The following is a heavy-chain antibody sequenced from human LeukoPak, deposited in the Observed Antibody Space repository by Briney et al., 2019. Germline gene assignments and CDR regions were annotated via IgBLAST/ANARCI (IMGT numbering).Heavy chain of an antibody. Sequence: SETLSLTCAVYGGSFSGYYWSWIRQPPGKGLEWIGEINHSGSTNYNPSLKSRVTISVDTSKNQFSLKLSSVTAADTAVYYCARRLIPHYYDSDYYFDYWGQGTLVTVSS. CDR1: GGSFSGYY. CDR3: ARRLIPHYYDSDYYFDY. CDR2: INHSGST. V-gene: IGHV4-34*01. D-gene: IGHD3-22*01. J-gene: IGHJ4*02.